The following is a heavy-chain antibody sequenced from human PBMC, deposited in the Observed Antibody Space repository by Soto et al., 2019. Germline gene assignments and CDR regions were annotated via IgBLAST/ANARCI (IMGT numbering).Heavy chain of an antibody. Sequence: KASETLSFTCSVSGGSVSYNSYYWGWIRQPPGKGLEWVGGIFYTGTTYYSPSLKDRVSISVDTSKNSFSLNLTSVTAADTAVYFCARLVVVAPVANVWGQGALVTVSS. V-gene: IGHV4-39*01. CDR3: ARLVVVAPVANV. CDR2: IFYTGTT. D-gene: IGHD2-21*01. CDR1: GGSVSYNSYY. J-gene: IGHJ4*02.